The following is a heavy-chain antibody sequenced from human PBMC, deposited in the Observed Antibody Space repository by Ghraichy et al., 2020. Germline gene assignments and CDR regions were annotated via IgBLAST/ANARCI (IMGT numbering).Heavy chain of an antibody. D-gene: IGHD3-3*01. CDR2: INHSGST. V-gene: IGHV4-34*01. J-gene: IGHJ6*02. Sequence: SETLSLTCAVYGGSFSGYYWSWIRQPPGKGLEWIGEINHSGSTNYNPSLKSRVTISVDTSKNQFSLKLSSVTAADTAVYYCARGGADLRFLANYYYYYGMDVWGQGTTVTVSS. CDR3: ARGGADLRFLANYYYYYGMDV. CDR1: GGSFSGYY.